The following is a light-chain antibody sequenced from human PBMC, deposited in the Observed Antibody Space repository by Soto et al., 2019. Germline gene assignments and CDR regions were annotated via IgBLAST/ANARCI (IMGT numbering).Light chain of an antibody. CDR2: GAS. CDR3: QQYCSSSLYT. J-gene: IGKJ2*01. V-gene: IGKV3-20*01. Sequence: EIVLTQSPGTLSLSPGERATLSCRASQSVSSSYLAWYQQKPGQAPRLLIHGASFRATGIPDRFSGSGSGTDFTLTINRLEPEDFAVYYCQQYCSSSLYTFGQGTKLEIK. CDR1: QSVSSSY.